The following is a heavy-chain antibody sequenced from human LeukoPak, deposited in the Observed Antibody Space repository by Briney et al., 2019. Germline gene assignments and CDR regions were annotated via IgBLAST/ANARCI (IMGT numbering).Heavy chain of an antibody. Sequence: SETLSLTCTVSGGSISSYYWSWIRQPPGKGLEWIGYIYYSGSTNYNPSLKSRVTISVDTSKNQFSLKLSSVTAADTAVYYCARAYGSGTHFDYWGQGTLVTVSS. D-gene: IGHD3-10*01. CDR2: IYYSGST. V-gene: IGHV4-59*12. CDR1: GGSISSYY. J-gene: IGHJ4*02. CDR3: ARAYGSGTHFDY.